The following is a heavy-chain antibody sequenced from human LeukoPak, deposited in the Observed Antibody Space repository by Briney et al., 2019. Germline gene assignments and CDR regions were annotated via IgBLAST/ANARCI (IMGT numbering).Heavy chain of an antibody. J-gene: IGHJ4*02. CDR1: GFSVSSNY. CDR3: AKDLSKGLLYRRGMYYFDY. V-gene: IGHV3-66*03. D-gene: IGHD3-3*01. Sequence: GGSLRLSCAASGFSVSSNYMNWVRQAPGKGLEWVSVIYSSVSTYYADSVRGRFTISRDNSKNTLDLKMNSLRAEDTAVYYCAKDLSKGLLYRRGMYYFDYWGQGTLVTVSS. CDR2: IYSSVST.